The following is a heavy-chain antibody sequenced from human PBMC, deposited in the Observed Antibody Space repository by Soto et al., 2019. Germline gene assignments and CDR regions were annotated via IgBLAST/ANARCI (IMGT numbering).Heavy chain of an antibody. CDR3: AFSTGFDF. CDR1: GFTFSDYA. V-gene: IGHV3-23*01. Sequence: ELQLLESGGGLVQPGGSLRLSCAASGFTFSDYAMSWVRQAPGKGLEWVSSISGGGDSTHYADFVKGRFTISRDNSKNTLSLQMNSLRDEDTAAYFCAFSTGFDFWGQGTLVTVSS. J-gene: IGHJ4*02. D-gene: IGHD6-19*01. CDR2: ISGGGDST.